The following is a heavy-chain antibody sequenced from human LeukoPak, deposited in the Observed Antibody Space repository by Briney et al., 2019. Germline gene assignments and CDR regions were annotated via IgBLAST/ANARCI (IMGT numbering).Heavy chain of an antibody. J-gene: IGHJ6*02. CDR1: GGPFSGYY. Sequence: PSETLSLTCAVYGGPFSGYYWSWIRQPPGKGLEWIGEINHSGSTNYNPSLKSRVTKSVDTSKNQFSLKLSSVTAADTAVYYCARGPVYYYYGMDVWGQGTTVTVSS. V-gene: IGHV4-34*01. CDR2: INHSGST. CDR3: ARGPVYYYYGMDV.